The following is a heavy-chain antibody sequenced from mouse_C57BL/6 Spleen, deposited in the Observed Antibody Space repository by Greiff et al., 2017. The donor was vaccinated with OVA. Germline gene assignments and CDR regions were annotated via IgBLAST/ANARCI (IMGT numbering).Heavy chain of an antibody. D-gene: IGHD1-1*01. V-gene: IGHV1-55*01. CDR2: IYPGSGST. J-gene: IGHJ2*01. CDR1: GYTFTSYW. CDR3: ARDYGSRRDY. Sequence: QVHVKQPGAELVKPGASVKMSCKASGYTFTSYWITWVKQRPGQGLEWIGDIYPGSGSTNYNEKFKSKATLTVDTSSSTAYMQLSSLTSEDSAVYYCARDYGSRRDYWGQGTTLTVSS.